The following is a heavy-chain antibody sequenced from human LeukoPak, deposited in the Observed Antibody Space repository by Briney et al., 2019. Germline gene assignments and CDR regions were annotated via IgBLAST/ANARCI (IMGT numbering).Heavy chain of an antibody. V-gene: IGHV4-39*01. CDR2: IYYSGST. Sequence: SETLSLTCTVPGGYISSSGYHWGWIRQSPRKGLQWIGSIYYSGSTYYNPSLKSRVTISVDTSKNQFSLKLNSVTAADTAVYYCARQWGDTAMVNGMDVWGQGTTVTVSS. D-gene: IGHD5-18*01. CDR1: GGYISSSGYH. CDR3: ARQWGDTAMVNGMDV. J-gene: IGHJ6*02.